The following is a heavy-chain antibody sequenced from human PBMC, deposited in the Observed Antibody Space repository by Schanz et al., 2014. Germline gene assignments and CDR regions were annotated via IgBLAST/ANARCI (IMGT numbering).Heavy chain of an antibody. CDR3: ARYNSGSHSPPYYYYGMDV. V-gene: IGHV1-18*01. D-gene: IGHD1-26*01. Sequence: QVQLVQSGAEAKKPGASVKVSCKASGYTLTGFGVSWVRQAPGQGREGMGWNSAYSGNSKYAQKLQGRVTMTTDTSTNTAYMELRSLTSDDTAVYDCARYNSGSHSPPYYYYGMDVWGQGTTVTVSS. CDR1: GYTLTGFG. CDR2: NSAYSGNS. J-gene: IGHJ6*02.